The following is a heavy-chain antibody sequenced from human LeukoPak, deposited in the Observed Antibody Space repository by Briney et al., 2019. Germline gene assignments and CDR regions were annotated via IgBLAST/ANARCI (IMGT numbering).Heavy chain of an antibody. J-gene: IGHJ4*02. CDR1: GGSFSGYY. CDR2: INHSGST. CDR3: ARGGWRQPKNFDF. V-gene: IGHV4-34*01. D-gene: IGHD2-21*02. Sequence: SETLSLTCAVYGGSFSGYYWSWIRQPPGKGLEWIGEINHSGSTNYNPSLKSRVTISVDTSKNQFSLKLSSVTAADTAVYYCARGGWRQPKNFDFWGQGTLVTVSS.